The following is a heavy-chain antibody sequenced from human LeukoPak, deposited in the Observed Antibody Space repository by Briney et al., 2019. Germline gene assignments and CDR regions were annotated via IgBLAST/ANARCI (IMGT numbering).Heavy chain of an antibody. CDR3: ARDAKSTTIFGEVPNETTYYYYYYMDV. D-gene: IGHD3-3*01. CDR2: IYSDGRT. Sequence: GGSLRLSCAASGFTVSSNYMTWVRQAPGKRLEWVSVIYSDGRTYFADSVKGRFTISRDDSKNTLFLQMNSLRAEDTAVYYCARDAKSTTIFGEVPNETTYYYYYYMDVWGKGTTVTVSS. CDR1: GFTVSSNY. J-gene: IGHJ6*03. V-gene: IGHV3-53*01.